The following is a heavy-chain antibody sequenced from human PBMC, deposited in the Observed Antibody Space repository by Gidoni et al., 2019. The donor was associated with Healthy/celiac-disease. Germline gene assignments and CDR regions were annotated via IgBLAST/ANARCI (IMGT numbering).Heavy chain of an antibody. Sequence: QVQLQESGPGLVKPSQTLSLTCTVSGGSISSGSYYWSWIRQPAGKGLEWIGRFYTSGSTNYNPSLKSRVTISVDTSKNQFSLKLSSVTAADTAVYYCAREEWFGELSGYWGQGTLVTVSS. D-gene: IGHD3-10*01. CDR3: AREEWFGELSGY. CDR2: FYTSGST. CDR1: GGSISSGSYY. J-gene: IGHJ4*02. V-gene: IGHV4-61*02.